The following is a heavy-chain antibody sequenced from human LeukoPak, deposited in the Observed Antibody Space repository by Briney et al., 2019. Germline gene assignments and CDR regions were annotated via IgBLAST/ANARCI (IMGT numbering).Heavy chain of an antibody. D-gene: IGHD3-22*01. CDR1: GGSISSGGYY. CDR2: IYYSGST. CDR3: AGSYYDSSGYLDY. Sequence: PSQTLSLTCTVSGGSISSGGYYWSWIRQHPGKGLEWIGYIYYSGSTYYNPSLKSRVTISVDTSKNQFSLKLSSVTAADTAVYYCAGSYYDSSGYLDYWGQGTLVTVSS. J-gene: IGHJ4*02. V-gene: IGHV4-31*03.